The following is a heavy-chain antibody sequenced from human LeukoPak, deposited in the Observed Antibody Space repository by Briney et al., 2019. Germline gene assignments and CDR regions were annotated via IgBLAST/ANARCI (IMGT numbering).Heavy chain of an antibody. D-gene: IGHD6-6*01. V-gene: IGHV1-2*02. J-gene: IGHJ4*02. CDR1: GYTFTGYY. Sequence: ASVKVSCKASGYTFTGYYMHWVRQAPGEGLEWMGWINPNSGGTNYAQKFQGRVTMTRDTSISTAYMELSRLRSDDTAVYYCARDRKYSSSAVYYFHYWGQGTLVTVSS. CDR2: INPNSGGT. CDR3: ARDRKYSSSAVYYFHY.